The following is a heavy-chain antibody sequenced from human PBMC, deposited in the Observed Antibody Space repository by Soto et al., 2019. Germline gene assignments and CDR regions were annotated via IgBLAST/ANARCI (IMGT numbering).Heavy chain of an antibody. CDR2: IVVGSGNT. D-gene: IGHD2-15*01. CDR3: AAVKGYCSGGSCQNFDY. J-gene: IGHJ4*02. CDR1: GFTFTSSA. V-gene: IGHV1-58*01. Sequence: SVKVSFKASGFTFTSSAVQWVRQARGQRLEWIGWIVVGSGNTNYAQKFQERVTITRDMSTSTAYMELSSLRSEDTAVYYCAAVKGYCSGGSCQNFDYWGQGTLVTVSS.